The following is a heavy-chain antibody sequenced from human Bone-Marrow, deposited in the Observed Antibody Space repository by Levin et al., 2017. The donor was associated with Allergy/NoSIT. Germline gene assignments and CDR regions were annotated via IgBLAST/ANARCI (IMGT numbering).Heavy chain of an antibody. V-gene: IGHV3-48*02. CDR2: ISRSSSTI. D-gene: IGHD2-2*01. CDR1: GFTFSRYS. Sequence: LSLTCAASGFTFSRYSMNWVRQAPGRGLEWVSHISRSSSTISYADSVKGRFTISRDNAKNSLYLQMNSLRDEDTAVYYYARPDCSGTSCYYFFDSWGQGTLVTVSS. CDR3: ARPDCSGTSCYYFFDS. J-gene: IGHJ4*02.